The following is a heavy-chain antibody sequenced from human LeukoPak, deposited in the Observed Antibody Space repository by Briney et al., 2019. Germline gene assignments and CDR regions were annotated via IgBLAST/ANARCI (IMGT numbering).Heavy chain of an antibody. CDR2: ISAYNGNT. CDR1: GYTFTSYG. D-gene: IGHD2-2*01. V-gene: IGHV1-18*01. CDR3: ARGLKRRYGCSSTSCYWFDP. J-gene: IGHJ5*02. Sequence: ASVKVSCKASGYTFTSYGISWVRQAPGQGLEWMGWISAYNGNTNYAQKLQGRVTMTTDTSTSTAYMELSSLRSEDTAVYYCARGLKRRYGCSSTSCYWFDPWGQGTLVTVSS.